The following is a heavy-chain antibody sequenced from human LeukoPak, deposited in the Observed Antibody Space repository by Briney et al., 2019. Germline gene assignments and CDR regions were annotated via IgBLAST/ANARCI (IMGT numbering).Heavy chain of an antibody. CDR2: ISSDGSNI. J-gene: IGHJ4*02. CDR3: VSRNYGSSPFDY. CDR1: GFTFSRYW. D-gene: IGHD4-17*01. Sequence: PGGSLRLSCAASGFTFSRYWMHWVRQAPGKGLAWVSRISSDGSNINYADSVKGRFTISRDNAKNTLYLQMDSLTAEDTAVYYCVSRNYGSSPFDYWGQGTLVTVSS. V-gene: IGHV3-74*01.